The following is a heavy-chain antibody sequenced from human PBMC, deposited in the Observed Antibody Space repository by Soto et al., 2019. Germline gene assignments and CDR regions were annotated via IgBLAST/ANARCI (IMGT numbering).Heavy chain of an antibody. J-gene: IGHJ4*02. D-gene: IGHD5-18*01. CDR3: ATLGGTAMVKIDY. CDR1: GGTFSSYA. Sequence: QVQLVQAGAEVKKPGSSVKVSCKASGGTFSSYAISWVRQAPGQGLEWMGVIIPIFGTANYAQKFQGRVTITADKSTSTAYMELSSLRSDDTALYYCATLGGTAMVKIDYWGQGTLVTVSS. V-gene: IGHV1-69*06. CDR2: IIPIFGTA.